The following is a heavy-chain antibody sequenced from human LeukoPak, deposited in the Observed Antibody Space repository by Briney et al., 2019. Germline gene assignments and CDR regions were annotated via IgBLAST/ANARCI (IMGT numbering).Heavy chain of an antibody. CDR1: GFTFSSYE. Sequence: GGSLRLSCAASGFTFSSYEMNWVRQAPGKGLEWVSYISSSGSTIYYADSVKGRFTISRDNAKNSLYLQMNSLRAEDTAVYYCASEYFYDSGGYFLRVLDPWGQGTLVTVSS. CDR2: ISSSGSTI. CDR3: ASEYFYDSGGYFLRVLDP. D-gene: IGHD3-22*01. V-gene: IGHV3-48*03. J-gene: IGHJ5*02.